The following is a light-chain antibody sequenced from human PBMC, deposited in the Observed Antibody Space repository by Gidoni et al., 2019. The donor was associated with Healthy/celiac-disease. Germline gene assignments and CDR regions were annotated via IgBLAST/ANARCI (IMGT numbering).Light chain of an antibody. Sequence: QSALTQPASVSASPGQSIPISCTGSRSDLGYYDCVSWYRQYPGKAPKMLMHNVNSRAPGVSERFSGSKSGNTAALTISGLQTEDESDYYCCSCTERNKIIFGGGTKVTVL. V-gene: IGLV2-14*03. J-gene: IGLJ2*01. CDR1: RSDLGYYDC. CDR3: CSCTERNKII. CDR2: NVN.